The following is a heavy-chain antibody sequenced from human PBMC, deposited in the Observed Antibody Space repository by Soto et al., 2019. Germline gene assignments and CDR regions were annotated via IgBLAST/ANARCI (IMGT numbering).Heavy chain of an antibody. CDR3: ARDRGGDCSGGSCHLFDY. CDR2: IYYSGST. D-gene: IGHD2-15*01. CDR1: GGSISSYY. J-gene: IGHJ4*02. V-gene: IGHV4-59*01. Sequence: SLTCTVSGGSISSYYWSWIRQPPGKGLEWIGYIYYSGSTNYNPSLKSRVTISVDTSKNQFSLKLSSVTAADTAAYYCARDRGGDCSGGSCHLFDYWGQGTMVTVSS.